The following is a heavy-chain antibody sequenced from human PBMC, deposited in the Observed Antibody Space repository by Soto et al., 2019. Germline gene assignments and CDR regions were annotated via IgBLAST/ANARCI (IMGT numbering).Heavy chain of an antibody. J-gene: IGHJ4*02. V-gene: IGHV3-23*01. CDR2: ITGSGSIT. D-gene: IGHD3-22*01. CDR1: GFTFSSYP. CDR3: AKNSRDYYYVAH. Sequence: GGSLRLSCVASGFTFSSYPMTWVRQAPGQGLEWVSAITGSGSITYYAASVEGRFTISRDNSKNTLFLQMHSPRAEDTAVYYRAKNSRDYYYVAHWGKGIPVTVSS.